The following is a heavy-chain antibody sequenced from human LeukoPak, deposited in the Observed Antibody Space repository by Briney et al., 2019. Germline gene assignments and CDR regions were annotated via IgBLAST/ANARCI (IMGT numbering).Heavy chain of an antibody. CDR3: ARAVLARLVDY. V-gene: IGHV3-21*01. CDR1: GFTFSSYW. D-gene: IGHD4/OR15-4a*01. CDR2: ISSSSSYI. Sequence: GGSLRLSCAASGFTFSSYWMSWVRQAPGKGLEWVSSISSSSSYIYYADSVKGRFTISRDNAKNSLYLQMNSLRAEDTAVYYCARAVLARLVDYWGQGTLVTVSS. J-gene: IGHJ4*02.